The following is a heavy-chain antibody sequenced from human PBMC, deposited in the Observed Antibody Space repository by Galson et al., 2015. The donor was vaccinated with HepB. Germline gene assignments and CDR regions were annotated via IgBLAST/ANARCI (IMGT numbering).Heavy chain of an antibody. D-gene: IGHD3-10*01. V-gene: IGHV3-33*01. CDR1: GFTFSSYG. CDR3: ARDGRESRFSGTWFDP. J-gene: IGHJ5*02. Sequence: SLRLSCAASGFTFSSYGMHWVRQAPGKGLEWVANIFYDGSNKYYVDSVKGRFTISRDNSKNTLYLQINSLRTEDTAVYYCARDGRESRFSGTWFDPWGQGTLVTVSS. CDR2: IFYDGSNK.